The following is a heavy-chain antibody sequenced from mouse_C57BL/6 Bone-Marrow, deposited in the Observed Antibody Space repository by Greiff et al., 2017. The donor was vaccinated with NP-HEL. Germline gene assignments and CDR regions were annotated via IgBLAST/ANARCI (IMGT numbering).Heavy chain of an antibody. Sequence: EVKLQESGPELVKPGASVKISCKASGYSFTGYYMNWVKQSPEKSLEWIGEINPSTGGTTYNQKFKAKATLTVDKSSSTAYMQLKSLTSEDSAVYYCARFPLITTVVAPYYFDYWGQGTTLTVSS. CDR1: GYSFTGYY. D-gene: IGHD1-1*01. CDR2: INPSTGGT. J-gene: IGHJ2*01. CDR3: ARFPLITTVVAPYYFDY. V-gene: IGHV1-42*01.